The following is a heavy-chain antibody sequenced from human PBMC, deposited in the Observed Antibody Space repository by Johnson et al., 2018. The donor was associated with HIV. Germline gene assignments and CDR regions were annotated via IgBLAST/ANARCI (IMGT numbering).Heavy chain of an antibody. V-gene: IGHV3-30*04. CDR2: ISYDGSIK. CDR3: ARDRLSSSSYNDAFDI. CDR1: GFTFSSYA. J-gene: IGHJ3*02. Sequence: QVQLVESGGGVVQPGRSLRLSCAASGFTFSSYAMHWVRQAPGKGLEWVAVISYDGSIKYYADSVKGRFTISRDNSKNTLYLQMHSLRSEDTAVYYCARDRLSSSSYNDAFDIWGQGTMVTVSS. D-gene: IGHD2-2*02.